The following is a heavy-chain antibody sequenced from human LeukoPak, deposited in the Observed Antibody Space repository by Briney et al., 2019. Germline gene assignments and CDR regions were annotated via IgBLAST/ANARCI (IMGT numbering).Heavy chain of an antibody. CDR2: ISSSSSYI. Sequence: GGSLRLSCAASGFTFSSYSMNWVRQAPGKGLEWVSSISSSSSYIYYADSVKGRFTISRDNAKNSLYLQMNSLRAEDTAVYYCARVLGGYCTNGVCYLGAFDIWGQGTMVTVSS. CDR1: GFTFSSYS. D-gene: IGHD2-8*01. V-gene: IGHV3-21*01. J-gene: IGHJ3*02. CDR3: ARVLGGYCTNGVCYLGAFDI.